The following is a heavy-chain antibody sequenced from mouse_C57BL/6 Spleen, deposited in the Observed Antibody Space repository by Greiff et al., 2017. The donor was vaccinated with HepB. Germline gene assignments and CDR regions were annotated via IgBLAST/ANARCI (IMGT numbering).Heavy chain of an antibody. CDR2: IYPGSGNT. J-gene: IGHJ4*01. CDR1: GYTFTDYY. D-gene: IGHD1-1*01. CDR3: ARSGYYGLEG. Sequence: VQLQQSGAELVRPGASVKLSCKASGYTFTDYYINWVKQRPGQGLEWIARIYPGSGNTYYNEKFKGKATLTAEKSSSTAYMQLSSLTSEDSAVYFCARSGYYGLEGWGQGTSVTVSS. V-gene: IGHV1-76*01.